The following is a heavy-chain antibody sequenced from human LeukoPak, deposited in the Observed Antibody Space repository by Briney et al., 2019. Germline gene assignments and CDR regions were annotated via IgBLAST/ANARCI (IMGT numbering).Heavy chain of an antibody. V-gene: IGHV3-30-3*01. J-gene: IGHJ4*02. CDR1: GFTFSTYA. D-gene: IGHD4-17*01. CDR2: ISYDGSNK. Sequence: GGSLRLSCAASGFTFSTYAMHWVRQAPGKGLEWVAVISYDGSNKYYVDSVKGRFTISRDNAKNSLYLQMNSLRAEDTAVYYCARDRNYGDYYNKFDYWGQGTLVTVSS. CDR3: ARDRNYGDYYNKFDY.